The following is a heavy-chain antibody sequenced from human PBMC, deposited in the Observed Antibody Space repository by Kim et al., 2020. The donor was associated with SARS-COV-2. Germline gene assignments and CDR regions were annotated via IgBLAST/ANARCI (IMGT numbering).Heavy chain of an antibody. CDR2: LYYNGNS. CDR3: ARGYYDGIDH. J-gene: IGHJ4*02. CDR1: GGSVRSGYYY. D-gene: IGHD3-22*01. V-gene: IGHV4-61*01. Sequence: SETLSLTCTVSGGSVRSGYYYWSWIRQPPGKGLEWIGYLYYNGNSKYNPSIKSRVTMSDDSSKSQFSLKLSAVTAADTAIYYCARGYYDGIDHWGQGTLVTVPS.